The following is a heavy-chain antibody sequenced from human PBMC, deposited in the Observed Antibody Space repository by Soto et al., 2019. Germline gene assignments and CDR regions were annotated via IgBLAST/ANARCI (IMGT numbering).Heavy chain of an antibody. CDR3: ARSTNDYGDRH. CDR2: MNPNSGNT. Sequence: QVQLVQSGAEVKKPGASVKVSCKASGYTFTSYDINWVRQATGQGLELMGWMNPNSGNTGYAQKFQGRVTMTRSTSRGPAYMERSSLRSEDTAVYYCARSTNDYGDRHWGQGPLVTVSS. J-gene: IGHJ4*02. V-gene: IGHV1-8*01. CDR1: GYTFTSYD. D-gene: IGHD4-17*01.